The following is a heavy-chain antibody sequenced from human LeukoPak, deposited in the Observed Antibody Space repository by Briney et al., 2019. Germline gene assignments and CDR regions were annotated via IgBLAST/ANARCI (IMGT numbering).Heavy chain of an antibody. CDR3: SRYQGAASWNWYFDL. V-gene: IGHV5-51*01. J-gene: IGHJ2*01. CDR1: GYNFTNYW. D-gene: IGHD1-1*01. CDR2: IYPGASDT. Sequence: GESLKISCKGSGYNFTNYWIAWVRQMPGKGLEWMGIIYPGASDTRYSPSFQGLVTISADKSITTAYLQWSSLKASDTAMYYCSRYQGAASWNWYFDLWGRGTLVSVSS.